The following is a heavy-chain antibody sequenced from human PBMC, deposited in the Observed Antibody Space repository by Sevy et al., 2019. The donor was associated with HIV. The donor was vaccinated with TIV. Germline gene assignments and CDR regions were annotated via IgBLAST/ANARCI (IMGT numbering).Heavy chain of an antibody. V-gene: IGHV1-69*13. D-gene: IGHD3-10*01. J-gene: IGHJ5*02. CDR1: GGTFSSYA. CDR3: ARDLRGYYGSGSYVNWFDP. CDR2: IIPIFGTA. Sequence: ASVKVSCKASGGTFSSYAISWVRQAPGQGLEWMGRIIPIFGTANYAQMFQGRVTITADESTSTAYMGLSSLRSEDTAVYYCARDLRGYYGSGSYVNWFDPWGQGTLVTVSS.